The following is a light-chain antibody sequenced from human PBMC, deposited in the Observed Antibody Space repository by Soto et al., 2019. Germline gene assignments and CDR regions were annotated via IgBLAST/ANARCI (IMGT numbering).Light chain of an antibody. CDR2: QTS. J-gene: IGKJ1*01. V-gene: IGKV3-11*01. CDR1: QYINTR. CDR3: HQHQSWART. Sequence: EIPFTQASATKSHPPLHSLTHCWQASQYINTRLAWYQHRPGQAPRLLIYQTSIRAAGIPARFSGSGSGTDFTLTISEVKPEDFALYYCHQHQSWARTFGQGTKMEI.